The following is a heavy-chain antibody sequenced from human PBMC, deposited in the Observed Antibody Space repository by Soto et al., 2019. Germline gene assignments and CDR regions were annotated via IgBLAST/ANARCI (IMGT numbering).Heavy chain of an antibody. CDR3: ARGADYGGNRYYYYAMDV. Sequence: LRLSCAASGFTFSSYGMHWVRQAPGKGPEWVAVIWYDGSNKYYADSVKGRFTISRDNSKNTLYLQMNSLRAEDTAVYYCARGADYGGNRYYYYAMDVWGQGTTVTVSS. D-gene: IGHD4-17*01. CDR1: GFTFSSYG. V-gene: IGHV3-33*01. CDR2: IWYDGSNK. J-gene: IGHJ6*02.